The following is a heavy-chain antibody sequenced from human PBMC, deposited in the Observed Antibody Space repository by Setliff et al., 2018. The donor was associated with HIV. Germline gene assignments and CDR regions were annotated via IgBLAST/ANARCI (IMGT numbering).Heavy chain of an antibody. CDR1: GDSINSGSYF. Sequence: SETLSLTCTVSGDSINSGSYFWSWIRQPAGKGLEWIGRIFTGGSTNYNPSLKSRVTISLDTSRNQFSLKLISVTAADTAVYYCARGSYLEWLMYDMAVWGQGTTVTVSS. CDR2: IFTGGST. CDR3: ARGSYLEWLMYDMAV. J-gene: IGHJ6*02. V-gene: IGHV4-61*02. D-gene: IGHD3-3*01.